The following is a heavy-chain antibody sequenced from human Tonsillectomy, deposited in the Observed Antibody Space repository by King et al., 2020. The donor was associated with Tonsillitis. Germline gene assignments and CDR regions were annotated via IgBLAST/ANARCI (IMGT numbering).Heavy chain of an antibody. V-gene: IGHV3-30*04. CDR1: GFTFSSYA. D-gene: IGHD6-13*01. CDR3: ARDLSWSFDY. Sequence: QLVQSGGGVVQPGRSLRLSCAASGFTFSSYAMHWVRQAPGKGLEWVAVISYDGSNKYYADSVKGRFTVSRDNSKNTLYLQMNSLRAEDTAVYYCARDLSWSFDYWGQGTLVTVSS. CDR2: ISYDGSNK. J-gene: IGHJ4*02.